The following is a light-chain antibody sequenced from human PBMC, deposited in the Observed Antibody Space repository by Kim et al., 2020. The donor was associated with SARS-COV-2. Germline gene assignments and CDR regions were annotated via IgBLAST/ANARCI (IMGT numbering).Light chain of an antibody. CDR3: CSYAGSYYV. CDR2: DVS. V-gene: IGLV2-11*01. CDR1: SSDFRGYTS. Sequence: PRPSVPISCTAPSSDFRGYTSVSWYQQHPGNAPTLLIYDVSKRPSGLPDRFSGSKSGNTASLTISGLQAEDEADYYCCSYAGSYYVFGTGTKVTVL. J-gene: IGLJ1*01.